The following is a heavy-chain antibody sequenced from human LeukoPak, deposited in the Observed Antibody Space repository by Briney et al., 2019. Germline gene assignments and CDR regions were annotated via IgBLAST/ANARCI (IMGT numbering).Heavy chain of an antibody. CDR3: AVDQGRPAGDAFDY. CDR1: GFTFTSSA. CDR2: IVLGSGNT. D-gene: IGHD2-2*01. V-gene: IGHV1-58*01. Sequence: SVRVSCKVSGFTFTSSAAQWVRQARGQRLEWIGWIVLGSGNTNYAQKFQERLTITRDMSTTTAYMELSSLTSEDTAVYFCAVDQGRPAGDAFDYWGQGTLVTVSS. J-gene: IGHJ4*02.